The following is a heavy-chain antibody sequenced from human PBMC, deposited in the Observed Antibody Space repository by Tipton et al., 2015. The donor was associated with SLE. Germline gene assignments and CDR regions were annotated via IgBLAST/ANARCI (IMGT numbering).Heavy chain of an antibody. V-gene: IGHV3-23*03. CDR1: GFAFRNYG. J-gene: IGHJ4*02. CDR3: AKASRGQYESWSGHFDE. D-gene: IGHD3-3*01. CDR2: IYSGGNT. Sequence: SLRLSCAASGFAFRNYGIHWVRQAPGKGLEWVSIIYSGGNTYYVESVEGRFTISRDNSDNTLYVRMNNLRVEDTAIYYCAKASRGQYESWSGHFDEWGRGTLVTVSS.